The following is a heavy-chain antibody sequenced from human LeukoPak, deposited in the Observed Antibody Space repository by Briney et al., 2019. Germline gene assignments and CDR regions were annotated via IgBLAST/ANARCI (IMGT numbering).Heavy chain of an antibody. J-gene: IGHJ6*02. CDR3: AKDLLSYYYYYGMDV. V-gene: IGHV3-30*18. CDR1: GFTFSSYD. CDR2: ISYDGSNK. Sequence: GGSLRLSCAASGFTFSSYDMHWVRQAPGKGLEWVAVISYDGSNKYYADSVKGRFTISRDNSKNTLYLQMNSLRAEDTAVYYCAKDLLSYYYYYGMDVWGQGTTVTVSS.